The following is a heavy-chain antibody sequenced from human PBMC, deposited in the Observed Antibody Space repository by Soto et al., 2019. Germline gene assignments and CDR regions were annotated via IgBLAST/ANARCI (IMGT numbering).Heavy chain of an antibody. D-gene: IGHD3-22*01. CDR3: ARDPDSSGYYYFDY. J-gene: IGHJ4*02. CDR2: ISYDGGNK. CDR1: VFTFSSYA. Sequence: GGSLRLSCAASVFTFSSYAMHWVRQAPGKGLEWVAVISYDGGNKYYADSVKGRFTISRDNSKNTLYLQMGSLRAEDMAVYYCARDPDSSGYYYFDYWVQGTLVTVS. V-gene: IGHV3-30*14.